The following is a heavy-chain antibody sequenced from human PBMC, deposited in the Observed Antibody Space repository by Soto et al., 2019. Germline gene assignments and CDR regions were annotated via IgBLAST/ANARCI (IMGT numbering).Heavy chain of an antibody. Sequence: PSETLSLTCSVPGGSVSSESYYWSWIRQTPGKGLEWIGNVENSGSTKYNPSLKRRVTISVDTSKNQFSLKLSSVTGADTAVYYCARERGGSHWIDPWGQGTLVTVSS. V-gene: IGHV4-61*01. J-gene: IGHJ5*02. CDR2: VENSGST. CDR1: GGSVSSESYY. CDR3: ARERGGSHWIDP. D-gene: IGHD2-15*01.